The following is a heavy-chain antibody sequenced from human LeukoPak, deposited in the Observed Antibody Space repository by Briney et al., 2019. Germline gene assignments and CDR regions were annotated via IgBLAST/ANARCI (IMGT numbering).Heavy chain of an antibody. D-gene: IGHD5-12*01. CDR1: GFSFTAYW. V-gene: IGHV3-7*01. CDR2: INPAGSET. J-gene: IGHJ4*02. CDR3: ATFGLVAALDL. Sequence: GGSLRLSCAASGFSFTAYWMAWVRQAPGTGLEWVANINPAGSETFHVDPVKGRFSISRDHAKNLVYLQMNSLRAEDTAVYYCATFGLVAALDLWGQGTLVTVSS.